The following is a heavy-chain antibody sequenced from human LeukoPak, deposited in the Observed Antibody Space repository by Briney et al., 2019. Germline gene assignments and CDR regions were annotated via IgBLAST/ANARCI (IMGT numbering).Heavy chain of an antibody. CDR3: TPGSRLLPSTIDY. V-gene: IGHV3-53*01. Sequence: GGSLRLSCAASGFTVSSSYMSCVRQAPGKGLEWVSVFYSGGKTYYTDSVKGRFTISRDNSKNTLYLQMNSLKTEDTAVYYCTPGSRLLPSTIDYWGQGTLVTVSS. D-gene: IGHD3-22*01. J-gene: IGHJ4*02. CDR2: FYSGGKT. CDR1: GFTVSSSY.